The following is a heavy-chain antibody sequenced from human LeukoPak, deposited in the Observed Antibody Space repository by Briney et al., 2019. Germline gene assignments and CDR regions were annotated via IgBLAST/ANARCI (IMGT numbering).Heavy chain of an antibody. V-gene: IGHV4-4*02. D-gene: IGHD6-13*01. CDR2: IYHSGST. Sequence: PSETLSLTCAVSGGSISSSNWWSWVRPPPGKGLEWIGEIYHSGSTNYNPSLKSRVTISVDKSKNQFSLKLSSVTAADTAVYYCASMGPTAAAGTDYWGQGTLVTVSS. CDR1: GGSISSSNW. J-gene: IGHJ4*02. CDR3: ASMGPTAAAGTDY.